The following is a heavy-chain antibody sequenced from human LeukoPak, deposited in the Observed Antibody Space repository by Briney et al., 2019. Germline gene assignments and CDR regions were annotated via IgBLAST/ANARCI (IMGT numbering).Heavy chain of an antibody. J-gene: IGHJ3*02. CDR1: GYTFTSYD. CDR3: ARDTIVVVPAAKNAFDI. CDR2: MNPNSGNT. Sequence: GASVKVSCKASGYTFTSYDINWVRQATGQGLEWMGWMNPNSGNTGYAQKLQGRVTMTTDTSTSTAYMELRSLRSDDTAVYYCARDTIVVVPAAKNAFDIWGQGTMVTVSS. V-gene: IGHV1-8*01. D-gene: IGHD2-2*01.